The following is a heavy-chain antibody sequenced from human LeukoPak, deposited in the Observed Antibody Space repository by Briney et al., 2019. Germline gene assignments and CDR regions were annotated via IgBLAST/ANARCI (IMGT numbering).Heavy chain of an antibody. CDR2: ISGTTSGT. D-gene: IGHD1-26*01. V-gene: IGHV3-23*01. CDR1: GFTFSTCA. CDR3: ARERGRGRDSPWFDY. Sequence: GGSLRLSCAASGFTFSTCAMSWVRQAPGKGLEWVSGISGTTSGTYYADSVKGRFTISRDNSKNTLFLRVNSLRAEDTAVYYCARERGRGRDSPWFDYWGQGTLVTVSS. J-gene: IGHJ4*02.